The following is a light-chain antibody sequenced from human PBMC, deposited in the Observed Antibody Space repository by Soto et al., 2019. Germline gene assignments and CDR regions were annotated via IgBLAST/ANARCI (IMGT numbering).Light chain of an antibody. Sequence: QSALTQPASVSGSAGQSITVSCTATTSDVGSYDYVSWYQHHPGKAPKLIISEVNKRPSGVSNRFSGSKSGNTASLTISGLQPEDEAHYYCCSYVGATTYVFGTGTKLTVL. V-gene: IGLV2-23*02. CDR1: TSDVGSYDY. J-gene: IGLJ1*01. CDR2: EVN. CDR3: CSYVGATTYV.